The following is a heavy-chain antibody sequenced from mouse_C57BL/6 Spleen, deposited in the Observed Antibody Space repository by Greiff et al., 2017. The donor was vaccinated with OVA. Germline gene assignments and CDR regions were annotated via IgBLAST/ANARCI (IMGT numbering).Heavy chain of an antibody. Sequence: EVMVVEPGGGLVKPGGSLKLSCAASGFTFSDYGMHWVRQAPEKGLEWVAYISSGSSTIYYADTVKGRFTISRDNAKNTLFLQLTSLRSEDTAMYYGARSFYSKGDYYAMDYWGQGTSVTVSS. CDR1: GFTFSDYG. J-gene: IGHJ4*01. V-gene: IGHV5-17*01. CDR2: ISSGSSTI. D-gene: IGHD2-5*01. CDR3: ARSFYSKGDYYAMDY.